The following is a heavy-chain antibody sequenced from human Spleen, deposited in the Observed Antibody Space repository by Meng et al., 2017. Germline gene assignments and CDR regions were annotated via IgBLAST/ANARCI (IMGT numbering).Heavy chain of an antibody. CDR1: GGSFSDYY. Sequence: QVQLQQWGAGLFKPSETLSLTCVVSGGSFSDYYWSWIRQPPGKGLEWIGEINHSGSTNYNPSLKSRVTISVDKSKNQFSLKLSSVTAADSAVYYCARGPTTMAHDFDYWGQGTLVTASS. D-gene: IGHD4-11*01. J-gene: IGHJ4*02. V-gene: IGHV4-34*01. CDR3: ARGPTTMAHDFDY. CDR2: INHSGST.